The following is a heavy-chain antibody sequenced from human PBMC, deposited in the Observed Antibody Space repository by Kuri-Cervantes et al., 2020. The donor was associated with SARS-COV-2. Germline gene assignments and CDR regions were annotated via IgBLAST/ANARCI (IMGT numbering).Heavy chain of an antibody. D-gene: IGHD6-19*01. CDR1: GGSISSSSYY. CDR2: IYTSGST. V-gene: IGHV4-61*05. Sequence: SETLSLTCTVSGGSISSSSYYWGWIRQPPGKGLEWIGYIYTSGSTNYNPSLKSRVTISVDTSKNQFSLKLSSVTAADTAVYYCAREYSSGLFDYWGQGTLVTVSS. CDR3: AREYSSGLFDY. J-gene: IGHJ4*02.